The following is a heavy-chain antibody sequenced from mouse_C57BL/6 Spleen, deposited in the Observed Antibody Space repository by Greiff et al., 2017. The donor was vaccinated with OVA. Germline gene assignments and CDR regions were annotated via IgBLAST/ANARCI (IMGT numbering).Heavy chain of an antibody. V-gene: IGHV1-63*01. CDR1: GYTFTNYW. CDR2: IYPGGGYT. CDR3: AATDGFSWFAY. Sequence: VQLQQSGAELVRPGTSVKMSCKASGYTFTNYWIGWAKQRPGHGLEWIGDIYPGGGYTNYNEKFKGKATLTADKSSSTAYMQFSSLTSEDSAIYYCAATDGFSWFAYWGQGTLVTVSA. D-gene: IGHD2-3*01. J-gene: IGHJ3*01.